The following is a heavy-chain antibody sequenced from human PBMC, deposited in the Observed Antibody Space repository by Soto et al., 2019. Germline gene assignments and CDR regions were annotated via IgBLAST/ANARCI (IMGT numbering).Heavy chain of an antibody. V-gene: IGHV3-23*01. CDR1: GFTFSSYA. CDR2: ITGSGDNT. CDR3: AKDQGEQY. J-gene: IGHJ4*02. Sequence: TGGSLRLSCAASGFTFSSYAISWVRQAPGKGLEWVSGITGSGDNTNYADSVKGRFTISRDNSKNTLYLQMNSLRAEDTAIYYCAKDQGEQYWGQGTLVIFSS. D-gene: IGHD2-21*01.